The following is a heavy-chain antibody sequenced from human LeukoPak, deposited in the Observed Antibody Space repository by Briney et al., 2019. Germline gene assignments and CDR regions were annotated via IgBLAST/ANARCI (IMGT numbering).Heavy chain of an antibody. D-gene: IGHD3-10*02. CDR2: ISSSSSYI. CDR1: GFTFSSYS. Sequence: GGTLRLSCAASGFTFSSYSMNWVRQAPGKGLEWVSSISSSSSYIYYADSVKGRFTISRDNAKNSLYLQMNSLRAEDTAVYYCAELGITMVGGVWGKGTTVTISS. V-gene: IGHV3-21*01. J-gene: IGHJ6*04. CDR3: AELGITMVGGV.